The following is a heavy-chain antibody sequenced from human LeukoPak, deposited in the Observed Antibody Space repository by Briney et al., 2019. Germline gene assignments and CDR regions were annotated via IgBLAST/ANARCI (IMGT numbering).Heavy chain of an antibody. V-gene: IGHV3-30-3*01. Sequence: PGGSLRLSCAASGFTFSSYAMHWVRQAPGKGLEWVAVISYDGSNKYYADSVKGRFTISRDNSKNTLYLQMDSLRAEDTAVYYCARDKITMVRGVKTPWGGFDYWGQGTLVTVSS. D-gene: IGHD3-10*01. CDR3: ARDKITMVRGVKTPWGGFDY. J-gene: IGHJ4*02. CDR2: ISYDGSNK. CDR1: GFTFSSYA.